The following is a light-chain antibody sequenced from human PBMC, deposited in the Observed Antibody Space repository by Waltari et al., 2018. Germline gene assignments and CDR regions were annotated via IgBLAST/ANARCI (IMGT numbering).Light chain of an antibody. V-gene: IGLV1-40*01. CDR2: GHT. CDR1: SSNIGAGYD. Sequence: QSVLTQPPSVSGAPGQRVTISCPGSSSNIGAGYDVHWFQQFPGPAPKPLIYGHTKRPSEAPDRFAGSKSGTSASLAISGLQAEEEADYHCQSYDSSLSGAWVFGGGTKLTVL. J-gene: IGLJ3*02. CDR3: QSYDSSLSGAWV.